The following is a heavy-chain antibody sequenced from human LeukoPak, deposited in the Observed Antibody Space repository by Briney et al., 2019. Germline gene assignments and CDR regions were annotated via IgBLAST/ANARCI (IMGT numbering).Heavy chain of an antibody. J-gene: IGHJ3*02. V-gene: IGHV3-30-3*01. CDR2: ISYDGSNK. CDR3: ARDRDKAFDI. CDR1: GFTFSSYA. Sequence: GGSLRLSCAASGFTFSSYAMHWVRQAPGKGLEWVAVISYDGSNKYYADSVKGRFTISRDDSKNTLYLQMNSLRAEDTAVYYCARDRDKAFDIWGQGTMVTVSS.